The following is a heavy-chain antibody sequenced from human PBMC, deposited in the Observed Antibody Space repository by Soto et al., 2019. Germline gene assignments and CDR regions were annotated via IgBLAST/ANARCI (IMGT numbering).Heavy chain of an antibody. CDR2: ISAYNGNT. V-gene: IGHV1-18*01. CDR1: GYTFTSYG. D-gene: IGHD1-7*01. CDR3: ASITGTVPNWYFHL. J-gene: IGHJ2*01. Sequence: QVQLVQSGAEVKKPGASVKVACKASGYTFTSYGISLVRQAPGQVPAWMGWISAYNGNTNYAVKLQGRVTMTTDASTSTAYMELLSLRSDDTAVYYCASITGTVPNWYFHLWGRGTLVTVSS.